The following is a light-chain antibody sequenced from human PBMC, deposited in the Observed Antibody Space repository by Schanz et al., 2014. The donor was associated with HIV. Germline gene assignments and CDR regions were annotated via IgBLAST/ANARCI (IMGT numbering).Light chain of an antibody. CDR1: RRDIGAYNY. CDR2: GVS. CDR3: SSYTSSSTRV. V-gene: IGLV2-14*03. J-gene: IGLJ3*02. Sequence: QSALTQPASVSGSPGQSITISCTGTRRDIGAYNYVSWYQQYPGKAPQLIIFGVSNRPSGVSTRFSGSKSGNTASLSISGLQADDAADYYCSSYTSSSTRVFGGGTKLTVL.